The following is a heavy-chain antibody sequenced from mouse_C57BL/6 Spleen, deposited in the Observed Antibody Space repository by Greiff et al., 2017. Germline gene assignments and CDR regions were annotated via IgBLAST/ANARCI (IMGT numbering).Heavy chain of an antibody. CDR2: ISSGSSTI. CDR3: ARCSYYSNYFDY. D-gene: IGHD2-5*01. CDR1: GFTFSDYG. V-gene: IGHV5-17*01. Sequence: EVKLMESGGGLVQPGGSLKLSCAASGFTFSDYGMHWVRQAPEKGLEWVAYISSGSSTIYYADTVKGRFTISRDNAKNTLFLPMTSLRSENTAMYYCARCSYYSNYFDYWGQGTTLTVSS. J-gene: IGHJ2*01.